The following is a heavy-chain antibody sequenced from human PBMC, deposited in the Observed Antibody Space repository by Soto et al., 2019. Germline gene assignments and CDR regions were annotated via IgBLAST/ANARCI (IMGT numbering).Heavy chain of an antibody. CDR1: GFTFSSYW. J-gene: IGHJ1*01. CDR2: ISTDASST. V-gene: IGHV3-74*01. CDR3: ARLPNKSPQN. Sequence: EVQLVESGGGLVQPGGSLRLSCAASGFTFSSYWMHWVRQAPGKGLVWVSSISTDASSTSYADPVKSRFTISRDNAKNTPYLQMNSVRAEDTAVYYCARLPNKSPQNWGQGTLVIVSP.